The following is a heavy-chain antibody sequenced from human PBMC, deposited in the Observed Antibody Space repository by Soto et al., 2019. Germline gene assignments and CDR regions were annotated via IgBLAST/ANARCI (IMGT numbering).Heavy chain of an antibody. J-gene: IGHJ6*02. CDR2: IYYSGST. D-gene: IGHD3-3*01. CDR3: ASGIFGVVITDYYYYGMDV. V-gene: IGHV4-30-4*01. Sequence: PSETLSLTCTVSGGSISSGDYYWSWIRQPPGKGLEWIGYIYYSGSTYYNPSLKSRATISVDTSKNQFSLKLSSVTAADTAVYYCASGIFGVVITDYYYYGMDVWGQGTTVTVSS. CDR1: GGSISSGDYY.